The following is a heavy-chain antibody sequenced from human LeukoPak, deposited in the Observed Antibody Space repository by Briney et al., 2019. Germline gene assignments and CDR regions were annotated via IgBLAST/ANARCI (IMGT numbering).Heavy chain of an antibody. CDR3: ARSRRVPAAMDY. J-gene: IGHJ4*02. CDR2: MNPNSGNT. Sequence: ASVKVSCKASGYTFTGYYMHWVRQAPGQGLEWMGWMNPNSGNTGYAQKFQGRVTMTRNTSISTAYMELSSLRSEDTAVYYCARSRRVPAAMDYWGQGTLVTVSS. CDR1: GYTFTGYY. D-gene: IGHD2-2*01. V-gene: IGHV1-8*02.